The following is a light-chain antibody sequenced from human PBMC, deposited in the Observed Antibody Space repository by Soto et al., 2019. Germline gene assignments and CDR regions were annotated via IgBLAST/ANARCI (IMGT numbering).Light chain of an antibody. V-gene: IGLV2-14*03. CDR3: SSYTRSSTRI. CDR2: DVS. J-gene: IGLJ2*01. Sequence: QSALTQPASVSGSPGQSITITCTGTSSDLGAYNYVSWYQQHPGKAPELTIYDVSNRPSGVSNRFSGSKSGNTASLTISGLQAEDEADYYCSSYTRSSTRIFGGGTKLTVL. CDR1: SSDLGAYNY.